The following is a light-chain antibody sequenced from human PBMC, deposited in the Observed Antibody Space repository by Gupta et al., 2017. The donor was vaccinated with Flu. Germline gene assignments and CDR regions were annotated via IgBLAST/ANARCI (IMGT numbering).Light chain of an antibody. CDR2: AAS. CDR3: QQSHSHPRVS. V-gene: IGKV1-39*01. J-gene: IGKJ3*01. CDR1: QSISNY. Sequence: DIQMTQSPSSLSASVGDRVTITCRASQSISNYLNWYQQKPGKAPKVLIYAASSLQSGVPSRFSGSGYGTDFTLTISSRQPEDFGAYYCQQSHSHPRVSFGHGTKVDIK.